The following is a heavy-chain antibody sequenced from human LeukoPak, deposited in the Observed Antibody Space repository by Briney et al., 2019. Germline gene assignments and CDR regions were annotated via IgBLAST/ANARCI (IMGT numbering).Heavy chain of an antibody. D-gene: IGHD2-15*01. V-gene: IGHV3-21*01. CDR2: ISSSNNI. J-gene: IGHJ6*02. CDR1: GFTFSTYT. CDR3: ARGGYCSGGSCSYYYYYGMDV. Sequence: GGSLRLSCAASGFTFSTYTMNWVRQAPGKGLEWVSSISSSNNINYADSVKGRFTISRDNAMNSVHLQMNSLRAEDTAVYYCARGGYCSGGSCSYYYYYGMDVWGQGTTVTVSS.